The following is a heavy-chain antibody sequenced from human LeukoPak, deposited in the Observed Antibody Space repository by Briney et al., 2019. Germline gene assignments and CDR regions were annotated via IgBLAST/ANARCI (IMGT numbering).Heavy chain of an antibody. J-gene: IGHJ5*02. Sequence: GGSLRLSCAASGFTVSSDYMNWVRQAPGKGLEWVSVIYSDGSTYYADSVKGRFTISRDKSKNTLYLQLDSLRAEDTAVYFCARQSGGPYNWFDPWGQGTLVTVSS. CDR3: ARQSGGPYNWFDP. CDR2: IYSDGST. D-gene: IGHD2-15*01. CDR1: GFTVSSDY. V-gene: IGHV3-66*04.